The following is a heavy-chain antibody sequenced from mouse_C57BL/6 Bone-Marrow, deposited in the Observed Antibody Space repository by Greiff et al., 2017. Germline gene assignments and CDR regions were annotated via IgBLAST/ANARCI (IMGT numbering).Heavy chain of an antibody. CDR3: ARTGTLFAY. Sequence: QVQLQQSGAELVKPGASVKLSCKASGYTFTSYWMQWVKQRTGQGLEWIGEIDPSDSYTNYNQKFKGKATLTVDTSSSTAYMPLSSLTSEDSAVYYCARTGTLFAYWGQGTLVTVSA. J-gene: IGHJ3*01. V-gene: IGHV1-50*01. CDR2: IDPSDSYT. D-gene: IGHD4-1*01. CDR1: GYTFTSYW.